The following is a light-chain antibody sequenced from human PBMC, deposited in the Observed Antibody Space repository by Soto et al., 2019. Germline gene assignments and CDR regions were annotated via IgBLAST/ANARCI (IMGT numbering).Light chain of an antibody. CDR1: QSVSSY. V-gene: IGKV3-11*01. Sequence: EIVLTQSPATLSLSPGERATLSCRASQSVSSYLAWYQQKPGQAPRLLIYDASNRATGIPARLSGSGSGTDFTLTISSLEPEDFAVYYCQQRETFGQGTKLEIK. CDR3: QQRET. J-gene: IGKJ2*01. CDR2: DAS.